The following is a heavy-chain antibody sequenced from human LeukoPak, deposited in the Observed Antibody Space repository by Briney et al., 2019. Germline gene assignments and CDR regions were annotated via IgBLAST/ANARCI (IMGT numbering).Heavy chain of an antibody. CDR2: ISGRCGST. CDR1: GFTFSSYA. V-gene: IGHV3-23*01. D-gene: IGHD6-19*01. Sequence: GGSLRLSCAASGFTFSSYAMSWLREAPGKGLEWVSAISGRCGSTYYSDSVKGRFTISRDNSKNTLYLQMNSLRAEDTAVYYCAKFNAAVAGNGVGHYYYYYMDVWGKGTTVTVSS. J-gene: IGHJ6*03. CDR3: AKFNAAVAGNGVGHYYYYYMDV.